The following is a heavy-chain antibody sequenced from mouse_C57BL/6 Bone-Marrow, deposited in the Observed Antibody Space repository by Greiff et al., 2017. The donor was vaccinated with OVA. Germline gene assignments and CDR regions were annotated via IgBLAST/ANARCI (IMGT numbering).Heavy chain of an antibody. V-gene: IGHV1-55*01. D-gene: IGHD2-2*01. CDR2: IYPGSGST. Sequence: QVQLQQPGAELVKPGASVKLSCKASGYTFTSYWITWVKQRPGQGLEWIGDIYPGSGSTNYNEKFKSKATLTVDTSSSTAYMQLSSLTSEDSAVYYCARRGNGYDGFAYWGQGTLVTVSA. CDR3: ARRGNGYDGFAY. CDR1: GYTFTSYW. J-gene: IGHJ3*01.